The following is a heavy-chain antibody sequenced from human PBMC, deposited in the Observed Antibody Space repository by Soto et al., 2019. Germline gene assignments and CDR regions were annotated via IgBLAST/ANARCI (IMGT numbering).Heavy chain of an antibody. CDR1: GFTFSGSA. CDR2: IRDKVNKYAT. D-gene: IGHD3-3*01. J-gene: IGHJ6*04. Sequence: EVQLVESGGGLVQPGGSLKLSCAASGFTFSGSAIHWVRQASGKGLEWVGRIRDKVNKYATAYAASVTGRFTISRDDSKNMEYLQMNSLKTDDTAVYYCGYDFWSGYYSVGQTSGMDVWGKGTTVTVSS. CDR3: GYDFWSGYYSVGQTSGMDV. V-gene: IGHV3-73*02.